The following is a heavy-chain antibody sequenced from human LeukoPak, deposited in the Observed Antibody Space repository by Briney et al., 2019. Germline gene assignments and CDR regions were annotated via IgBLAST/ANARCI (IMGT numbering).Heavy chain of an antibody. Sequence: SETLSLTCTVSGGSTSSYYWSWIRQPPGKGLEWIGYIYTSGSTNYNPSLKSRVTISVDTSKNQFSLKLSSVTAADTAVYYCARRAVGYYYYYMDVWGKGTTVTVSS. CDR2: IYTSGST. J-gene: IGHJ6*03. V-gene: IGHV4-4*09. CDR1: GGSTSSYY. CDR3: ARRAVGYYYYYMDV. D-gene: IGHD1-26*01.